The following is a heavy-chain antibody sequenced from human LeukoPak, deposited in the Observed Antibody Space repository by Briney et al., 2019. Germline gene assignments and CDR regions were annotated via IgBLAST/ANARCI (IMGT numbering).Heavy chain of an antibody. J-gene: IGHJ6*03. CDR1: GGSISSSSYY. D-gene: IGHD2-2*01. CDR3: ARFSVVVPAATIYYYYYYMDV. CDR2: IYTSGST. Sequence: SETLSLTCTVSGGSISSSSYYWSWIRQPAGKGLEWIGRIYTSGSTNYNPSLKSRVTISVDTSKNQFSLKLSSVTAADTAVYYCARFSVVVPAATIYYYYYYMDVWGKGTTVTVSS. V-gene: IGHV4-61*02.